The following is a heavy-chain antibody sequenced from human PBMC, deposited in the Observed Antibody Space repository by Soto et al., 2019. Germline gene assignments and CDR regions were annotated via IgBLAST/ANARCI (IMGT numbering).Heavy chain of an antibody. D-gene: IGHD2-21*02. J-gene: IGHJ3*02. V-gene: IGHV1-69*01. CDR1: GGTFSSYA. Sequence: QVQLVQSGAKVKKPGSSVKVSCKASGGTFSSYAISWVRQAPGQGLEWMGGIIPIFGTANYAQKFQGRVTITADESTSTAYMELSSLRSEDTAVYYCARRAALAYCGGDCYSGAFDIWGQGTMVTVSS. CDR2: IIPIFGTA. CDR3: ARRAALAYCGGDCYSGAFDI.